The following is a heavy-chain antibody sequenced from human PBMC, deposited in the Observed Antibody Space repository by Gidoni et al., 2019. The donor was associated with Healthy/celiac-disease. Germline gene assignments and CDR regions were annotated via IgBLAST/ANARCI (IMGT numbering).Heavy chain of an antibody. V-gene: IGHV3-30-3*01. J-gene: IGHJ4*02. Sequence: QVQLVESGGGVVQPGRSLRLSCAASGFTFSSYAMHWVRQAPGKGLAWVAVISYDGSNKYYADSVKGRFTISRDNSKNTLYLQMNSLRAEDTAVYYCASSGRYYDYVWGSYRYNPGGDYWGQGTLVTVSS. D-gene: IGHD3-16*02. CDR2: ISYDGSNK. CDR3: ASSGRYYDYVWGSYRYNPGGDY. CDR1: GFTFSSYA.